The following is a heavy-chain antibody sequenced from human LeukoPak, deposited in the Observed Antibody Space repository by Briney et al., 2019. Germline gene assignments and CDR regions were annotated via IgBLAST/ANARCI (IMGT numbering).Heavy chain of an antibody. V-gene: IGHV3-74*01. CDR2: INSDGSIT. Sequence: PGGSLRLSCAASGFTFSSYWMHWVRHAPGKGLVWVSRINSDGSITSYADSVKGRFTISRDNAKNTLYLQMNSLRAEDTAVYYCAVITIFGAIDYWGQGTLVTVSS. D-gene: IGHD3-3*01. CDR1: GFTFSSYW. CDR3: AVITIFGAIDY. J-gene: IGHJ4*02.